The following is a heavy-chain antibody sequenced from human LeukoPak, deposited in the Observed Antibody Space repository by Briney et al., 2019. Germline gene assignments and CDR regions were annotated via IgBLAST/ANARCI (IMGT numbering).Heavy chain of an antibody. CDR1: GDSISGYY. J-gene: IGHJ4*02. Sequence: SETLSLTCTVSGDSISGYYWSWIRQPPGKGLEWIGEINHSGSTNYNPSLKSRVTISVDTSKNQFSLRLNSVTAADTAVYYCARGLWSVDLNYWGQGTLVTVSS. CDR2: INHSGST. V-gene: IGHV4-34*01. D-gene: IGHD3-3*01. CDR3: ARGLWSVDLNY.